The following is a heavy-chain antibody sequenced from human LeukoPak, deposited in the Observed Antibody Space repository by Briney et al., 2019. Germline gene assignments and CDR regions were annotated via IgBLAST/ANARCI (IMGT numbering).Heavy chain of an antibody. J-gene: IGHJ4*02. D-gene: IGHD4/OR15-4a*01. V-gene: IGHV3-15*01. CDR1: RFTFSNAW. CDR2: IKSKGDGETT. CDR3: AIDEPNYAPYDFDY. Sequence: GVSLRLSCAASRFTFSNAWMNWVRQAPGKGLEWVGRIKSKGDGETTDYAAPVKGRFTISRDDSNNMVYLQMNSLKIEDTAVYYCAIDEPNYAPYDFDYWGQGTLVTVSS.